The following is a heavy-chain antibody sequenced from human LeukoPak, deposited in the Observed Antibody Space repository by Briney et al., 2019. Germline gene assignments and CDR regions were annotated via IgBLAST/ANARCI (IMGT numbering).Heavy chain of an antibody. Sequence: GGSLRLSCAASGFTFSSYAMSWVRQAPGKGLEWVSSISGSGNRPYYADSVKGRFTISRDNSKNTLFLQMNSLRAEDTAVYYCAKVTGGDMITYGGLDYWGQGTLVTVSS. CDR2: ISGSGNRP. J-gene: IGHJ4*02. D-gene: IGHD3-16*01. CDR1: GFTFSSYA. CDR3: AKVTGGDMITYGGLDY. V-gene: IGHV3-23*01.